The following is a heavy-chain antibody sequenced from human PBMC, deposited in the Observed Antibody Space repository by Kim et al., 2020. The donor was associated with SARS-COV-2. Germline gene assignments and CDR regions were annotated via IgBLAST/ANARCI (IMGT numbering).Heavy chain of an antibody. D-gene: IGHD3-3*01. V-gene: IGHV1-18*04. CDR2: ISAYNGNT. CDR1: GYTFTSYG. Sequence: ASVKVSCKASGYTFTSYGISWVRQAPGQGLEWMRWISAYNGNTNYAQKLQGRVTMTTDTSTSTAYMELRSLRSDDTAVYYCARDWRTIFGVDFYYYYYGMDVWGQGTTVTVSS. CDR3: ARDWRTIFGVDFYYYYYGMDV. J-gene: IGHJ6*02.